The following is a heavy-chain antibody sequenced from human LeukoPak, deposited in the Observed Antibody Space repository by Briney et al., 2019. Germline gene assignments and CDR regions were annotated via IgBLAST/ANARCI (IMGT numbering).Heavy chain of an antibody. J-gene: IGHJ4*02. CDR1: GFTFGDYA. D-gene: IGHD2-15*01. V-gene: IGHV3-23*01. CDR3: AKQLGYCSDGSCYFPY. CDR2: ISNNGGYT. Sequence: QPGGSLRLSCTASGFTFGDYAMSWFRQAPGKGLEWVSAISNNGGYTYYADSVQGRFTISRDNSKSTLCLQMNSLRAEDTAVYYCAKQLGYCSDGSCYFPYWGQGTLVTVSS.